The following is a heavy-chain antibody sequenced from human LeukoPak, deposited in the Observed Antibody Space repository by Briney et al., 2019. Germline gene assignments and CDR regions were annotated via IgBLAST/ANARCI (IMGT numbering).Heavy chain of an antibody. CDR1: GGTFSSYA. J-gene: IGHJ3*02. CDR3: ARSYPTFGGVIVHDAFDI. V-gene: IGHV1-69*05. CDR2: IIPIFGTA. D-gene: IGHD3-16*02. Sequence: GSSVKVSCKASGGTFSSYAISWVRQAPGQGLEWMGGIIPIFGTANYAQKFQGRVTMTRNTSISTAYMELSSLRSEDTAVYYCARSYPTFGGVIVHDAFDIWGQGTMVTVSS.